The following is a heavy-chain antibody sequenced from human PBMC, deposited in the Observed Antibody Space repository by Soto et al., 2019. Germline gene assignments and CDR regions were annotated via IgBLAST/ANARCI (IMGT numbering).Heavy chain of an antibody. D-gene: IGHD5-12*01. CDR2: IVPTVDTS. J-gene: IGHJ4*02. Sequence: GASVKVSCKASGYTFTSYAMHWVRQAPGQRLEWMGGIVPTVDTSTYAQKFQGRVTITADKFTNTVYMELSSLRSDDTAVYYCVRVVAIPGYPDNWGQGTLVTVSS. CDR1: GYTFTSYA. V-gene: IGHV1-69*06. CDR3: VRVVAIPGYPDN.